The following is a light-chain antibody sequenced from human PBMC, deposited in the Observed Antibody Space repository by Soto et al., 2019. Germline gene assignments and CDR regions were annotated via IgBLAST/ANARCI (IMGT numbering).Light chain of an antibody. CDR2: GAA. V-gene: IGKV3-20*01. CDR1: QTVSSSY. J-gene: IGKJ4*01. CDR3: QQYGSSPTT. Sequence: EIALTQSPGTLSLSPGERATLSCRASQTVSSSYLAWYQQKPGQAPRLLIYGAAIRATGIPDRFSGSGSGTDFTLTISTLEPEDFAVYYCQQYGSSPTTFGGGTKVEI.